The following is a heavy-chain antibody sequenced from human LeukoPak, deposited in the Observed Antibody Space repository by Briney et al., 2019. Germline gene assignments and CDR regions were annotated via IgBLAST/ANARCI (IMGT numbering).Heavy chain of an antibody. CDR3: ATGAYYYDSSGYDFDY. CDR1: GFTFDDYT. D-gene: IGHD3-22*01. J-gene: IGHJ4*02. CDR2: ISWDGGST. V-gene: IGHV3-43*01. Sequence: GGSLRLSCAASGFTFDDYTMHWVRQAPGKGLEWVSLISWDGGSTYYADSVKGRFTISRDNSKNSLYLQMNSLRTEDTALYYCATGAYYYDSSGYDFDYWGRGTLVTVSS.